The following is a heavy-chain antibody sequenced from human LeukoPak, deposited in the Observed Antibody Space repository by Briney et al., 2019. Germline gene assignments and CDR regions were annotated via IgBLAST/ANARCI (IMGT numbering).Heavy chain of an antibody. CDR1: GFTFDDDA. CDR3: AKDSSGYYWDY. V-gene: IGHV3-43D*03. J-gene: IGHJ4*02. Sequence: GGSLKLSYAASGFTFDDDAMHWVRQAPGKGVVWVSLISWDGGSTYYADSVKGRFTISRDNSKNSLYLQMNSLRAEDTALYYCAKDSSGYYWDYWGQGTLVTVSS. CDR2: ISWDGGST. D-gene: IGHD3-22*01.